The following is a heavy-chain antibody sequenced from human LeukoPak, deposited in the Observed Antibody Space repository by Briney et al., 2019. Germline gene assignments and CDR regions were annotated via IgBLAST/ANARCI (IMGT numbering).Heavy chain of an antibody. CDR3: ARSGVIDMVPFDH. CDR2: TYYRSKWYN. D-gene: IGHD2-21*01. CDR1: RDRVSSNSAA. V-gene: IGHV6-1*01. Sequence: SQTLSLTCAISRDRVSSNSAAWNWNRQSPSRGLEWLGRTYYRSKWYNDYAVSVKSRTTINPDTSKNQFSLQLNSVTPEDTAVYYCARSGVIDMVPFDHWGQGTLVTVSS. J-gene: IGHJ4*02.